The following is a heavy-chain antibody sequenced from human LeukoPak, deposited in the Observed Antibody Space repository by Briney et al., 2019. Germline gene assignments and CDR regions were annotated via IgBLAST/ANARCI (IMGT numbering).Heavy chain of an antibody. J-gene: IGHJ4*02. D-gene: IGHD3-22*01. Sequence: GGSLRLSCAASGFPLSSYSINWVRQAPGKGLEWVAFIRYDGSNKYYADSVKGRFTISRDNSKNTLYLQMNSLRAEDTAVYYCAKLVHYYDSSGLSCWGQGTLVTVSS. CDR2: IRYDGSNK. CDR1: GFPLSSYS. CDR3: AKLVHYYDSSGLSC. V-gene: IGHV3-30*02.